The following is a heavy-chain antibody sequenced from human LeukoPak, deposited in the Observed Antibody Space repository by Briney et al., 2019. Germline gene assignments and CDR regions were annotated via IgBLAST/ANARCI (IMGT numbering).Heavy chain of an antibody. V-gene: IGHV1-8*03. CDR3: AREGGYYYDSSGYEYFQH. CDR2: MNPNSGKT. J-gene: IGHJ1*01. Sequence: ASVKVSCKASGYTFTSYDINWVRQANGQGLEWMGWMNPNSGKTGYAQQFQGRVTFTRNTSISTAYMELSSLRSEDTAVYYCAREGGYYYDSSGYEYFQHWGQGTLVTVSS. CDR1: GYTFTSYD. D-gene: IGHD3-22*01.